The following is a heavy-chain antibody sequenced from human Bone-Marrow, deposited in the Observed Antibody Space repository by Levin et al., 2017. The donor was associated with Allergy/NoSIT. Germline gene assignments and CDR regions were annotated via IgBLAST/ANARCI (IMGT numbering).Heavy chain of an antibody. CDR1: GGSISSSSYY. Sequence: SQTLSLPCTVSGGSISSSSYYWGWIRQPPGKGLEWIGSIYYSGSTYYNPSLKSRVTISVDTSKNQFSLKLSSVTAADTAVYYCASNPLSGYYDFWSGSIGGFDYWGQGTLVTVSS. J-gene: IGHJ4*02. CDR2: IYYSGST. D-gene: IGHD3-3*01. V-gene: IGHV4-39*07. CDR3: ASNPLSGYYDFWSGSIGGFDY.